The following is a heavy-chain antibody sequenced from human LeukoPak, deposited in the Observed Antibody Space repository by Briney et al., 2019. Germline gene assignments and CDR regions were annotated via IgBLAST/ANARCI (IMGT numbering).Heavy chain of an antibody. J-gene: IGHJ4*02. CDR1: GYTFTSYD. CDR2: MNPNSGNT. V-gene: IGHV1-8*03. D-gene: IGHD6-13*01. CDR3: ARARSISSNWGIDY. Sequence: ASVKVSCKASGYTFTSYDINWVRQATGQGLEWMGWMNPNSGNTGYAQKFQGRVTITRNTSISTAYMELSSLRSEDMAVYYCARARSISSNWGIDYWGQGTLVTVSS.